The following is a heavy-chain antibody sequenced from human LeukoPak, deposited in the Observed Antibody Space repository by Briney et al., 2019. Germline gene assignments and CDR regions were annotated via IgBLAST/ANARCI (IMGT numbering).Heavy chain of an antibody. Sequence: GASVKVSCKASGYTFTSYYMNWVRQAPGQGLEWMGIINPSGGSTSYAQKFQGRVTMTRDTSTSTVYMELSSLRSEDTAVYYCARVYGIVVVPAASLAFDIWGQGTMVTVSS. CDR1: GYTFTSYY. V-gene: IGHV1-46*01. J-gene: IGHJ3*02. D-gene: IGHD2-2*01. CDR3: ARVYGIVVVPAASLAFDI. CDR2: INPSGGST.